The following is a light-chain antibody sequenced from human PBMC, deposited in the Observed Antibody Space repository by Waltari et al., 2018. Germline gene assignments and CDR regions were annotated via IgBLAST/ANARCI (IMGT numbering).Light chain of an antibody. CDR3: QQSYSVPLT. CDR1: QTIDTY. CDR2: SAS. Sequence: DIQMTQSPSSLSASVGDRVTITCRTNQTIDTYLNWYHQKTGKAPKLLIYSASILQSGVPSSFSGSGSGTDFILTISSLQPEDFASYYCQQSYSVPLTFGGGTEVEIK. J-gene: IGKJ4*01. V-gene: IGKV1-39*01.